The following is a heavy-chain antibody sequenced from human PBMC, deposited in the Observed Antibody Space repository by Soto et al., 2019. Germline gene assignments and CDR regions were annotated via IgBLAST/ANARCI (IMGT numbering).Heavy chain of an antibody. CDR2: VYFNENT. CDR3: ALQITMVRGIDF. CDR1: CGSISSGGYY. V-gene: IGHV4-31*03. D-gene: IGHD3-10*01. J-gene: IGHJ4*02. Sequence: QVQLLESGPGLVKSSQTLSLPCSISCGSISSGGYYWSWVRQRPVQGLEWIGYVYFNENTYYNPYLKTRVSISVGSSKSQFSLRLSYVTAADAAIYYCALQITMVRGIDFWGPGISVSVSS.